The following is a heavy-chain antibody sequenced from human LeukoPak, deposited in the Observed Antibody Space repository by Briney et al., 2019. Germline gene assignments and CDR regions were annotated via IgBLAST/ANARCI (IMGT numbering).Heavy chain of an antibody. J-gene: IGHJ4*02. D-gene: IGHD2-15*01. CDR3: TTDRNLVVIDY. V-gene: IGHV3-15*01. Sequence: GSLRLSCAASGFTFSNAWMSWVRQAPGKGLEWVGRIKSKSDGGTTDYAARVKGRFTIAREESKKTLYLQMNSLNTEDTAVYYCTTDRNLVVIDYWGQGTLVTLSS. CDR2: IKSKSDGGTT. CDR1: GFTFSNAW.